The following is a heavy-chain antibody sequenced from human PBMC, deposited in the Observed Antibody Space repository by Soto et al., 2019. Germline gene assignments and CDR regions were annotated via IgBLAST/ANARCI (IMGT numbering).Heavy chain of an antibody. J-gene: IGHJ4*02. D-gene: IGHD3-22*01. CDR2: IYHSGST. V-gene: IGHV4-30-2*01. CDR3: ARGAPVVNDY. CDR1: GGSISSGGYS. Sequence: SETLSLTCAVSGGSISSGGYSWSGIRQPPGKGLEWIGYIYHSGSTYYNPSLKSRVTISVDRSKNQFSLKLSSVTAADTAVYYCARGAPVVNDYWGQGTLVTVS.